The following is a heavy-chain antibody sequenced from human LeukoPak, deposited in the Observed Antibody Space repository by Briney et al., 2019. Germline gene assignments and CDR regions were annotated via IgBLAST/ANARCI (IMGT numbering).Heavy chain of an antibody. CDR1: GGSISSGGYY. CDR2: IYYSGST. V-gene: IGHV4-31*03. Sequence: NPSETLSLTCTVSGGSISSGGYYWSWIGQHPGKGLEWIGYIYYSGSTYYNPSLKSRVTISVDTSKNQFSLKLSSVTAADTAVYYRARTPYGDSSGYQPDYYFDYWGQGTLVTVSS. CDR3: ARTPYGDSSGYQPDYYFDY. D-gene: IGHD3-22*01. J-gene: IGHJ4*02.